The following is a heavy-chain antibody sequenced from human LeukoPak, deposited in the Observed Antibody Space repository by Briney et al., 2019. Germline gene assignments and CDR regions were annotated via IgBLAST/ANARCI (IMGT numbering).Heavy chain of an antibody. CDR3: LGAGFSLDY. D-gene: IGHD3-10*01. CDR1: GYTLTELY. J-gene: IGHJ4*02. Sequence: ASVKVSCKVSGYTLTELYMHWVRPAPGKGLEWMGGFDPEDGETIYAQKFQGRVTMTEDTSTDTAYMELSSLRSEDTAVYYCLGAGFSLDYWGQGTLVTVSS. V-gene: IGHV1-24*01. CDR2: FDPEDGET.